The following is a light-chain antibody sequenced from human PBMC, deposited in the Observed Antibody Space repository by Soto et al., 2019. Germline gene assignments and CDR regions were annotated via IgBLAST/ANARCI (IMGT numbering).Light chain of an antibody. CDR3: LLFHDNSQA. Sequence: QAVVTQEPSLTVSPGGTVTLTCASSTGAVNSGYYPNWFQQKPGQAPRALIYSTSEKHSWTPARFSGSLLGGKAALTLSGAQPEDEAEYYCLLFHDNSQAFGGGTQLTVL. CDR2: STS. CDR1: TGAVNSGYY. J-gene: IGLJ2*01. V-gene: IGLV7-43*01.